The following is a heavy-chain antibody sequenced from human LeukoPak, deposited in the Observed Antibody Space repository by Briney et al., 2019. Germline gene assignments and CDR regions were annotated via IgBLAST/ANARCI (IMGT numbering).Heavy chain of an antibody. CDR3: AKLGPQRDEGSYFDY. J-gene: IGHJ4*02. V-gene: IGHV3-23*01. D-gene: IGHD2-15*01. CDR2: ISGSGGST. Sequence: PSGTLSLTCAVSGGSIRSSNWWSWVRQPPGKGLEWVSAISGSGGSTYYADSVKGRFTISRDNSKNTLYLQMNSLRAEDTAVYYCAKLGPQRDEGSYFDYWGQGTLVTVSS. CDR1: GGSIRSSN.